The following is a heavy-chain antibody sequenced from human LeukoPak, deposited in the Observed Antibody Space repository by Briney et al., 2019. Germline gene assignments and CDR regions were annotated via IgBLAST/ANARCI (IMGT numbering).Heavy chain of an antibody. V-gene: IGHV3-7*01. CDR2: IKQDGNEK. CDR3: ARARTPFFGRADAFGI. CDR1: GFTFSSYW. D-gene: IGHD1-26*01. Sequence: GGSLRLSCAASGFTFSSYWMSWVRQAPGKGLEWVANIKQDGNEKYYVDSVKGRFTISRDNAKNSLYLQMNSLRAEDTAVYYCARARTPFFGRADAFGIWGQGTMVTVSS. J-gene: IGHJ3*02.